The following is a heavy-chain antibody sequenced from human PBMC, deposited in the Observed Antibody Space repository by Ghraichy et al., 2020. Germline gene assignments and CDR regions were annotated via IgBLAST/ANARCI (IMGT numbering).Heavy chain of an antibody. V-gene: IGHV4-39*01. CDR3: ARQLGYDYVWGSYRANNWFDP. Sequence: SQTLSLTCTVSGGSISSSSYYWGWIRQPPGKGLEWIGSIYYSGSTYYNPSLKSRVTISVDTSKNQFSLKLSSVTAADTAVYYCARQLGYDYVWGSYRANNWFDPWGQGTLVTVSS. CDR2: IYYSGST. J-gene: IGHJ5*02. D-gene: IGHD3-16*02. CDR1: GGSISSSSYY.